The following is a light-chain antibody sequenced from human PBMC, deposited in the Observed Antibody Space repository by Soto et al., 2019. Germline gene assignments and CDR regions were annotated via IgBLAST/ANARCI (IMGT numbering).Light chain of an antibody. CDR2: EGS. V-gene: IGLV2-23*01. CDR1: SSGVGNYNL. J-gene: IGLJ1*01. Sequence: QSVLTQPASVSGSPGQSITISCTGTSSGVGNYNLVSWYQQHPGKAPKLIIYEGSKRPSGVSNRFSGSKSGNTASLTISGLQAEDEADYHCCSFAGSTTFYVFGTGTKVTVL. CDR3: CSFAGSTTFYV.